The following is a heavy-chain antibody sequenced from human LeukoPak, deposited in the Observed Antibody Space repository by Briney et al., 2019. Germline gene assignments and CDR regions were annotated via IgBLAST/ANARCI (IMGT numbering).Heavy chain of an antibody. V-gene: IGHV1-69*01. Sequence: SVKVSCKASGGTFSSYAISWVRQAPGQGLEWMGGIIPIFGTANYAQKFQGRVTITADESTSTAYMELSSLRSEGTAVYYCARGLYSSGWYHYWGQGTLVTVSS. CDR3: ARGLYSSGWYHY. D-gene: IGHD6-19*01. CDR1: GGTFSSYA. CDR2: IIPIFGTA. J-gene: IGHJ4*02.